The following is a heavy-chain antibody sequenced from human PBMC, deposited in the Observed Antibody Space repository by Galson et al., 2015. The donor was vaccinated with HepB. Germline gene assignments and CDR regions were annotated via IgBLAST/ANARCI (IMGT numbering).Heavy chain of an antibody. J-gene: IGHJ4*02. Sequence: SLRLSCAASGFAFGNYGMHWVRQAPGKGLEWMALIWKDGSNKHYADSLKGRFRISRDNTKNTLFLEADSLRAEDTAVYYCASEDATITGAALEYWGQGVLVTVSS. CDR1: GFAFGNYG. CDR2: IWKDGSNK. D-gene: IGHD1-14*01. CDR3: ASEDATITGAALEY. V-gene: IGHV3-33*01.